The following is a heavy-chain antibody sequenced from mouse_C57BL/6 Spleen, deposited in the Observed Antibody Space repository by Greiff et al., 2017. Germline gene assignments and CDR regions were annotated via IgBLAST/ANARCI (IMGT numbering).Heavy chain of an antibody. J-gene: IGHJ1*03. CDR3: ARSNDGYYVRYFDV. V-gene: IGHV1-52*01. CDR2: IDPSDSET. Sequence: QVQLQQPGAELVRPGSTKKVSCKASGYTFTSYWMHWVKQRPIQGLEWIGNIDPSDSETHYNQKFKDKATLTVDKSSSTAYMQLSSLTSEDSAVYYCARSNDGYYVRYFDVWGTGTTVTVSS. CDR1: GYTFTSYW. D-gene: IGHD2-3*01.